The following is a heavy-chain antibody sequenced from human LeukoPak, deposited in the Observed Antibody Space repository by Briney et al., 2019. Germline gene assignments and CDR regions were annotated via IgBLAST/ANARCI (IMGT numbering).Heavy chain of an antibody. CDR3: ARVSSSSRYGFDY. Sequence: ASVKVSCKASGYTFTSYDINWVRQATGQGLEWMGWMNPNSGNTGYAQKFQGRVTITRNTSISTAYMELSSLRSEDTAVYYCARVSSSSRYGFDYWGQGTLVTVSS. J-gene: IGHJ4*02. V-gene: IGHV1-8*03. D-gene: IGHD6-13*01. CDR1: GYTFTSYD. CDR2: MNPNSGNT.